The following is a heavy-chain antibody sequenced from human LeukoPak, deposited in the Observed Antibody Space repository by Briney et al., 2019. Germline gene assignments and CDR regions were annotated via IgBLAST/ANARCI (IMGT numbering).Heavy chain of an antibody. D-gene: IGHD3-22*01. V-gene: IGHV3-30*02. J-gene: IGHJ4*02. CDR3: AKDSPYYYDSSGHGGGY. Sequence: GGSLRLSCAASGFTFNIFAMHWVRQAPGKGLEWVAFIRYDGSNKYYADSVKGRFTISRDNSKNTLYLQMNSLRAEDTAVYYCAKDSPYYYDSSGHGGGYWGQGTLVTVSS. CDR1: GFTFNIFA. CDR2: IRYDGSNK.